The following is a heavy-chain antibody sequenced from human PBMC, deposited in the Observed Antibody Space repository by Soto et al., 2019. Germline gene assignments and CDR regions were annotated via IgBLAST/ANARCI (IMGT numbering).Heavy chain of an antibody. CDR3: AKGRDYELGAFDY. D-gene: IGHD4-17*01. Sequence: HPGGSLRLSCAASGFTFSSYAMTWVRQAPGKGLEWVSGISGSDGTTYYADSVKGRFTISRDNSKNTLYLQMNSLRVEDTAVYFCAKGRDYELGAFDYWGQGALVTVSS. V-gene: IGHV3-23*01. CDR2: ISGSDGTT. CDR1: GFTFSSYA. J-gene: IGHJ4*02.